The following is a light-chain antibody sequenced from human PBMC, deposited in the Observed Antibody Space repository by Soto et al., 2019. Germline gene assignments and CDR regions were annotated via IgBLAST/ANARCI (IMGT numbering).Light chain of an antibody. CDR2: EVS. CDR1: SSDVGGYNY. Sequence: QSVLTQPASVSGSPGQSITISCTGTSSDVGGYNYVSWYQQHPGKAPKLMIYEVSNRPSGVSNRFSGSKSGNTASLTISGLQAEDEADYYCSSYTSSSTLVYVFGTGTKQTVL. J-gene: IGLJ1*01. CDR3: SSYTSSSTLVYV. V-gene: IGLV2-14*01.